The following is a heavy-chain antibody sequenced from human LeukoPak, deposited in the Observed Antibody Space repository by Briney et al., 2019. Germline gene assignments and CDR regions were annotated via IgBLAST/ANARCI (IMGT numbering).Heavy chain of an antibody. V-gene: IGHV3-23*01. CDR2: ITNDGDST. Sequence: AGGSLRLSCAASGFTFSSYAMSWVRQGPGKGLEWVSSITNDGDSTYSADSVKGRFAISRDNSKNTLSLQMNSLRAEDTAVYYFAKALMYASGWSDYWGQGTLVTVSS. J-gene: IGHJ4*02. CDR1: GFTFSSYA. D-gene: IGHD6-19*01. CDR3: AKALMYASGWSDY.